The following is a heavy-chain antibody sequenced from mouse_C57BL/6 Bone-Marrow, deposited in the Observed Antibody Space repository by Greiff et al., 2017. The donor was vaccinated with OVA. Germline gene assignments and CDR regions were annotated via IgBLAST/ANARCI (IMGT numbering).Heavy chain of an antibody. D-gene: IGHD2-3*01. CDR1: GYTFTSYW. V-gene: IGHV1-50*01. Sequence: QVQLQQPGAELVKPGASVKLSCKASGYTFTSYWMQWVKQRPGQGLEWIGEIDPSDSYTNYNHKFKGKATLTVDTSSSTAYMQLSSLTSEDSAVYYCARWLLQAYWGQGTLVTVSA. CDR2: IDPSDSYT. J-gene: IGHJ3*01. CDR3: ARWLLQAY.